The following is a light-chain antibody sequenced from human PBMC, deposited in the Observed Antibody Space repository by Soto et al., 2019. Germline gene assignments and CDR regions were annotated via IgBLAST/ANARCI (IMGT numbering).Light chain of an antibody. Sequence: VMTQSPATLSVSPGERATLSCRASQSISSNVAWYQQKPGQAPRHLIYDASTRATGIPARFSGSGSGTEFTLTISSLQPDDFATYYCQQYNSYSLTFGQGTKV. CDR3: QQYNSYSLT. J-gene: IGKJ1*01. CDR2: DAS. V-gene: IGKV3-15*01. CDR1: QSISSN.